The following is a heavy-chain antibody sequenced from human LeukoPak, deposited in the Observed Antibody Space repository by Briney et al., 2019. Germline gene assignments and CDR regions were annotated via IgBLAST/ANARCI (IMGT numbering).Heavy chain of an antibody. CDR1: GGTFSSYA. D-gene: IGHD3-3*01. V-gene: IGHV1-69*01. J-gene: IGHJ6*03. CDR3: ARHSTIFGVVIHYYYYMDV. Sequence: SVKVSCKASGGTFSSYAISWVRQAPGQGLEWMGGIIPIFGTANYAQKFQGRVTITADESTSTAYMELSSLRSEDTAVYYCARHSTIFGVVIHYYYYMDVWGKGTTVTVSS. CDR2: IIPIFGTA.